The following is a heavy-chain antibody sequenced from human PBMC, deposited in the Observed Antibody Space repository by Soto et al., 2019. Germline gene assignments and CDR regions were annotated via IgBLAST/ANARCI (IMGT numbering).Heavy chain of an antibody. CDR1: GGAFSSNT. D-gene: IGHD5-12*01. Sequence: SVKVSCKASGGAFSSNTIAWVRQAPGQGLEWMGRITPILGVANYAQKFQGRVTITADKSTSTAYMELSSLRSVDTATYYCAHVYGGYDNFDYWGQGTLVTVSS. CDR3: AHVYGGYDNFDY. CDR2: ITPILGVA. V-gene: IGHV1-69*02. J-gene: IGHJ4*02.